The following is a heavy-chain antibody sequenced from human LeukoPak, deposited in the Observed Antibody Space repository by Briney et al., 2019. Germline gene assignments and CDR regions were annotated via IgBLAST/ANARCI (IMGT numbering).Heavy chain of an antibody. Sequence: GGSLRLSCAASGFTFSSYGMHWVRQAPGKGLEWVSSISSSSSYIYYADSVKGRFTISRDNAKNSLYLQMNSLRAEDTAVYYCARASVGDTGALYYFDYWGQGTLVTVSS. CDR2: ISSSSSYI. D-gene: IGHD3-16*01. CDR3: ARASVGDTGALYYFDY. J-gene: IGHJ4*02. CDR1: GFTFSSYG. V-gene: IGHV3-21*01.